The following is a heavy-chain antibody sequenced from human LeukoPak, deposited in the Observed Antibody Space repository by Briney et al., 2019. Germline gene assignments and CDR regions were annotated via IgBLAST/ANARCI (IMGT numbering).Heavy chain of an antibody. CDR1: GGSFSGYY. V-gene: IGHV4-34*01. J-gene: IGHJ4*02. CDR3: ARGGNDYVWGSYRLDYFDY. Sequence: SETLSLTCAVYGGSFSGYYWSWIRQPPGKGLEWIGEINHSGSTNYNPSLTSRVTISVDTSKNQFSLKLSSVTAADTAVYYCARGGNDYVWGSYRLDYFDYWGQGTLVTVSS. CDR2: INHSGST. D-gene: IGHD3-16*02.